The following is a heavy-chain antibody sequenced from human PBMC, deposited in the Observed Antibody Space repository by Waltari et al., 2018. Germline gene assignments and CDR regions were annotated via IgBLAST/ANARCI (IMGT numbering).Heavy chain of an antibody. CDR3: ARHTVWHAFDI. CDR1: GGSFSGYY. V-gene: IGHV4-34*01. Sequence: QVQLQQWGAGLLKPSETLSLTCAVYGGSFSGYYWSWIRQPPGKGLEWIGEINHSGSTNYNPSLKSRVTISVDTSKNQFSLKLSSVTAADTAVYYCARHTVWHAFDIWGQGTMVTVSS. D-gene: IGHD4-4*01. J-gene: IGHJ3*02. CDR2: INHSGST.